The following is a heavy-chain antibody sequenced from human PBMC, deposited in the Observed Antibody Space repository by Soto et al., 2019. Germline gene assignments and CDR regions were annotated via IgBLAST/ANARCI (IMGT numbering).Heavy chain of an antibody. CDR3: ARVGGMYYYYYGMDV. J-gene: IGHJ6*02. D-gene: IGHD2-15*01. CDR1: GFTFSDHY. CDR2: TRNKANSYTT. V-gene: IGHV3-72*01. Sequence: GGSLRLSCAASGFTFSDHYMDWVRQAPGKGLEWVGRTRNKANSYTTEYAASVKGRFTISRDDSKNSLYLQMNSLKTEDTAVYYCARVGGMYYYYYGMDVWGQGTTVTVSS.